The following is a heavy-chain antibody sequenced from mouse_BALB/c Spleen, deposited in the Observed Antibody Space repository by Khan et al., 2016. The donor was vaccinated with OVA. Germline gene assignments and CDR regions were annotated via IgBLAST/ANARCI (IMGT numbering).Heavy chain of an antibody. V-gene: IGHV1S41*01. J-gene: IGHJ4*01. Sequence: DLVKPGASVKLSCKASGYTFTSYWIHWIKQRPGQGLEWIGHIAPGSGSDYSNEMFKGKATLTVDTSSNPAYFQLNSLSSEDSAVYFCARSNYDGSRGYALDYWGQGTSVTVAS. D-gene: IGHD1-1*01. CDR3: ARSNYDGSRGYALDY. CDR1: GYTFTSYW. CDR2: IAPGSGSD.